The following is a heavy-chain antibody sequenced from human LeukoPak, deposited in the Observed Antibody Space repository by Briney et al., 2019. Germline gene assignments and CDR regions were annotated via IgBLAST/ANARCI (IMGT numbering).Heavy chain of an antibody. D-gene: IGHD3-22*01. J-gene: IGHJ5*02. CDR2: IYHSGST. CDR1: GYSISSGYY. CDR3: ARPSFAYYFDP. V-gene: IGHV4-38-2*02. Sequence: SETLSLTCTVSGYSISSGYYWGWIRQPPGKGLEWIGSIYHSGSTYYNPSLKSRVTISVDTSKNQFSLKLSSVTAADTAVYYCARPSFAYYFDPWGQGTLVTVSS.